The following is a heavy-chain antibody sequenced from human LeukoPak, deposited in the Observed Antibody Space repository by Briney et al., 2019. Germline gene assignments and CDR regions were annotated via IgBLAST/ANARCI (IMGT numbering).Heavy chain of an antibody. CDR3: AREYCSSTSCYYGMDV. CDR2: IIPILGIA. CDR1: GGTFSSYA. V-gene: IGHV1-69*04. J-gene: IGHJ6*02. D-gene: IGHD2-2*01. Sequence: GASVKVSCKASGGTFSSYAISWVRQAPGQGLEWMGRIIPILGIANYAQKFQGRVTITADKSTSTAYMELSSLRSEDTAVYYCAREYCSSTSCYYGMDVWGQGTTVTVSS.